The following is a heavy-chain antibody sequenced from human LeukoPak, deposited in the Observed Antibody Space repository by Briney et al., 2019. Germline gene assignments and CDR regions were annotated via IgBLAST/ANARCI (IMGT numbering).Heavy chain of an antibody. V-gene: IGHV3-48*03. D-gene: IGHD2-15*01. CDR1: GFTFSTYE. Sequence: GGSLRLSCAASGFTFSTYEMNWVRQAPGKGLEWVSYISSSGSTIYYADSVKGRFTISRDNSKNTLYLQMNSLRAEDTAVYYCASTPGYCSGGSCYRYYYYMDVWGKGTTVTISS. J-gene: IGHJ6*03. CDR2: ISSSGSTI. CDR3: ASTPGYCSGGSCYRYYYYMDV.